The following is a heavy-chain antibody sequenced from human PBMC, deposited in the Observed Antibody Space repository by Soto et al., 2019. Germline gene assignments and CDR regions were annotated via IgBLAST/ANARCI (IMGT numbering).Heavy chain of an antibody. D-gene: IGHD4-4*01. Sequence: SETLSPTCAVYGGSFSGYYWSWIRQPPGKGLEWIGEINHSGSTNYNPSLKSRVTISVDTSKNQFSLKLSSVTAADRAVYYCARGKRVRAYYYYGMDVWGQGTTVTVSS. CDR2: INHSGST. J-gene: IGHJ6*02. CDR1: GGSFSGYY. V-gene: IGHV4-34*01. CDR3: ARGKRVRAYYYYGMDV.